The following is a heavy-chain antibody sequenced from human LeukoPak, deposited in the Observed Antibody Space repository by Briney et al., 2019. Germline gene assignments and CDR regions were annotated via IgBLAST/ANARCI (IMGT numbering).Heavy chain of an antibody. CDR2: IYFSGTT. Sequence: PSETLSLTCTVSGASITTYYWSWIRQPPGKGLVWIGYIYFSGTTNYNPPLKSRVTISLDASNKQFSLRLNSVTAAVTAVYYCARDYGPFGVWGQGTTVTVSS. CDR1: GASITTYY. J-gene: IGHJ6*02. CDR3: ARDYGPFGV. V-gene: IGHV4-59*01. D-gene: IGHD3-10*01.